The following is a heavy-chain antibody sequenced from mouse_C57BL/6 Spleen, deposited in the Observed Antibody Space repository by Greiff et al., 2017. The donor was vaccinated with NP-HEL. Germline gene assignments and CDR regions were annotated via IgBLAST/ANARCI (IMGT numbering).Heavy chain of an antibody. V-gene: IGHV5-4*01. CDR1: GFTFSSYA. Sequence: EVQLVESGGGLVKPGGSLKLSCAASGFTFSSYAMSWVRQTPEKRLVWVATISDGGSYTYYPDSVKGRFTISRDTAKNNLYLQMSNLKSEDTAMYYCARDPGLHYLDYWGQGTTLTVSS. CDR2: ISDGGSYT. J-gene: IGHJ2*01. D-gene: IGHD4-1*01. CDR3: ARDPGLHYLDY.